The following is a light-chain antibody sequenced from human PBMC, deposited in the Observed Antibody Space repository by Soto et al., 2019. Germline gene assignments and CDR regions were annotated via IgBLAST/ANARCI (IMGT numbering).Light chain of an antibody. Sequence: EIELTQSPGTLSVSQGERVTLSCRASQSVSSNYLAWYQQRPGQAPRLLIFGASYRATGIPDRFSGSGSGTDFTLTLSRLEPEDFAVYYCQQYSSSPPEFTFGPGTKVDSK. CDR3: QQYSSSPPEFT. CDR1: QSVSSNY. CDR2: GAS. J-gene: IGKJ3*01. V-gene: IGKV3-20*01.